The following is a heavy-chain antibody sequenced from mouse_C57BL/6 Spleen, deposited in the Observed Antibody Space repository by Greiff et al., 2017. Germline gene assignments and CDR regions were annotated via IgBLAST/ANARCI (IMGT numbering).Heavy chain of an antibody. D-gene: IGHD1-1*02. CDR3: TGPDGGSYGGYFDV. CDR1: GFTFSDAW. Sequence: EVKLVESGGGLVQPGGSMKLSCAASGFTFSDAWMDWVRQSPEKGLEWVAEIRNKANNHATYYAESVKGRFTISRDDSKSSVYLQLNSLRAEDTGIYYCTGPDGGSYGGYFDVWGTGTTVTVSS. J-gene: IGHJ1*03. CDR2: IRNKANNHAT. V-gene: IGHV6-6*01.